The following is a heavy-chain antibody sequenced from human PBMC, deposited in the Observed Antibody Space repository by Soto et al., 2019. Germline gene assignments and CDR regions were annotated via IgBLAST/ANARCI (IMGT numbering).Heavy chain of an antibody. D-gene: IGHD5-12*01. Sequence: PSQTLSLTCVISGDSLSNNSAAWNWIRQSPSRGLEWLGRTYYRSRWYNHYAESVKSRITINPDTSKNQFSLHLKSVTPEDSAVYSCARDQGIVATIGHWGQGTRVTVSS. J-gene: IGHJ4*02. CDR3: ARDQGIVATIGH. CDR1: GDSLSNNSAA. CDR2: TYYRSRWYN. V-gene: IGHV6-1*01.